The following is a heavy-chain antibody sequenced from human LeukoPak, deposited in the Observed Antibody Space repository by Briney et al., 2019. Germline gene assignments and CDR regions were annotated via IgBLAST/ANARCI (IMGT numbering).Heavy chain of an antibody. J-gene: IGHJ6*03. CDR2: IIPIFGTA. Sequence: SVKVSCKASGGTFSSYAISWVRQAPGQGLEWMGGIIPIFGTANYAQKFQGRVTITADKSTSTAYMELSSLRSEDTAVYYCARGYYDSSGYYSSLNYYYMDVWGKGTTVTVSS. CDR3: ARGYYDSSGYYSSLNYYYMDV. V-gene: IGHV1-69*06. CDR1: GGTFSSYA. D-gene: IGHD3-22*01.